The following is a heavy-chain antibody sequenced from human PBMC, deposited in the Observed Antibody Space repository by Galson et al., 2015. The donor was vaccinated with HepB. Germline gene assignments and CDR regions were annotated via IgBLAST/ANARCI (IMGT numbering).Heavy chain of an antibody. CDR3: ARDPPDCSSTSCQDWYFDL. CDR1: GGTFSSYA. Sequence: SCKASGGTFSSYAISWVRQAPGQGLEWMGRIIPILGIANYAQKFQGRVTITADKSTSTAYMELSSLRSEDTAVYYCARDPPDCSSTSCQDWYFDLWGRGTLVTVSS. V-gene: IGHV1-69*04. J-gene: IGHJ2*01. D-gene: IGHD2-2*01. CDR2: IIPILGIA.